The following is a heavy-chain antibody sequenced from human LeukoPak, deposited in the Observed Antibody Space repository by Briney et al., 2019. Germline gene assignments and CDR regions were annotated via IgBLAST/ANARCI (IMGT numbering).Heavy chain of an antibody. Sequence: PSQTLSLTCTVSGGSISSGGYYWRWIRQHPGKGLEWIGYIYYSGSTYYNPSLKSRVTISVDTSKNQFSLKLSSVTAADTAVYYCARAVTSFYDAFDIWGQGTMVTVSS. CDR2: IYYSGST. CDR3: ARAVTSFYDAFDI. V-gene: IGHV4-31*03. CDR1: GGSISSGGYY. D-gene: IGHD4-17*01. J-gene: IGHJ3*02.